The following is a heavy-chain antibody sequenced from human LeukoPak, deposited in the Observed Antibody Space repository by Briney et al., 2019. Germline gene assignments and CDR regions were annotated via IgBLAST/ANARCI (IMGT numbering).Heavy chain of an antibody. Sequence: SETLSLTCTVSGGSITSYYWSWVWQRPGKGLEWVGYVFLTGSTDYTHSLKSPVTMSLDTSKKQYSLKLSSVTAADTAVYYCARGSGWLDIWGQGTMVTVSS. CDR1: GGSITSYY. J-gene: IGHJ3*02. D-gene: IGHD6-19*01. V-gene: IGHV4-59*01. CDR3: ARGSGWLDI. CDR2: VFLTGST.